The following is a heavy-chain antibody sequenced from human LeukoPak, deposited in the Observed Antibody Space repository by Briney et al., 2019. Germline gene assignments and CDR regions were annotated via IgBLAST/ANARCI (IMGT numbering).Heavy chain of an antibody. CDR3: AREGIVGSTHD. Sequence: PGGSLRLSCAASGFAFSRDWMHWVRQAPGKGLVWVSRIKGDGISTGYADSVKGRFSISRDNAKNTLYMQMNSLRAEDTAVYYCAREGIVGSTHDWGQGTLVTVSS. V-gene: IGHV3-74*01. CDR1: GFAFSRDW. D-gene: IGHD1-26*01. J-gene: IGHJ4*02. CDR2: IKGDGIST.